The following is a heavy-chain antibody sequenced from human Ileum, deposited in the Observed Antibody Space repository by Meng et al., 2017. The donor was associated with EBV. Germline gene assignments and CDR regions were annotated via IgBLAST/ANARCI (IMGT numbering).Heavy chain of an antibody. V-gene: IGHV3-74*01. CDR2: TNENGRTT. Sequence: EGQRVAPGGALVTPGGSLRLPCAASGFSFSRYWMHWVRQAPGKGLVWVSRTNENGRTTDYADSVKGRFTISRDNTKNILYLQMDSLRAEDTAVYFCSRDLAGSDDDWGQGTLVTVSS. J-gene: IGHJ4*02. D-gene: IGHD6-25*01. CDR3: SRDLAGSDDD. CDR1: GFSFSRYW.